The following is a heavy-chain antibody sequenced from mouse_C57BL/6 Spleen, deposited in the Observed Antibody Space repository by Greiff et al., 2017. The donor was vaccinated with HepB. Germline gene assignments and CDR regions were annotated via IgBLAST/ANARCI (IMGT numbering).Heavy chain of an antibody. J-gene: IGHJ1*03. CDR3: ARDMTTVDGYFDV. Sequence: EVQLVESEGGLVQPGSSMKLSCTASGFTFSDYYMAWVRQVPEKGLEWVANINYDGSSTYYLDSLKSRFIISRDNAKNILYLQMSSLKSEDTATYYCARDMTTVDGYFDVWGTGTTVTVSS. D-gene: IGHD1-1*01. CDR1: GFTFSDYY. CDR2: INYDGSST. V-gene: IGHV5-16*01.